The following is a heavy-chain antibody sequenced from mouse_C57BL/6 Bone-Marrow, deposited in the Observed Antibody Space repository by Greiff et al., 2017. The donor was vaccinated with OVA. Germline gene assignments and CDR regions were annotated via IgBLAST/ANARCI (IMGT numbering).Heavy chain of an antibody. CDR3: ARNYDGSSYCWYFDV. CDR2: IYPGDGDT. J-gene: IGHJ1*03. CDR1: GYAFSSSW. V-gene: IGHV1-82*01. D-gene: IGHD1-1*01. Sequence: VQLQQSGPELVKPGASVKISCKASGYAFSSSWMNWVKQRPGKGLEWIGRIYPGDGDTNYNGKFKGKATLTADKSSSTAYMQLSSLTSDDSAVYFCARNYDGSSYCWYFDVWGTGTTVTVSS.